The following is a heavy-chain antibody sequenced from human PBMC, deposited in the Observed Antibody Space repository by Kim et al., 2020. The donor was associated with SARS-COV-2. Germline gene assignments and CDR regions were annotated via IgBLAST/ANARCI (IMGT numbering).Heavy chain of an antibody. J-gene: IGHJ3*02. Sequence: GGSLRLSCAASGFTFSSYSMNWVRQAPGKGLEWVSSISSSSSYIYYADSVKGRFTISRDNAKNSLYLQMNSLRAEDTAVYYCAKRSLITYYGSGVDDAFDIWGQGTMSPSLQ. CDR2: ISSSSSYI. D-gene: IGHD3-10*01. V-gene: IGHV3-21*01. CDR3: AKRSLITYYGSGVDDAFDI. CDR1: GFTFSSYS.